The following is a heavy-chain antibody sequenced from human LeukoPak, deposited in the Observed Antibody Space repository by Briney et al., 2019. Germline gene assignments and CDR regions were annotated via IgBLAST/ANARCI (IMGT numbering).Heavy chain of an antibody. J-gene: IGHJ5*02. V-gene: IGHV4-34*01. D-gene: IGHD3-3*01. CDR2: INHSGST. CDR3: ARHRYYDFWSGSPTPMFDP. CDR1: GGSISSYY. Sequence: SETLSLTCTVSGGSISSYYWSWIRQPPGKGLEWIGEINHSGSTNYNPSLKSRVTISVDTSKNQFSLKLSSVTAADTAVYYCARHRYYDFWSGSPTPMFDPWGQGTLVTVSS.